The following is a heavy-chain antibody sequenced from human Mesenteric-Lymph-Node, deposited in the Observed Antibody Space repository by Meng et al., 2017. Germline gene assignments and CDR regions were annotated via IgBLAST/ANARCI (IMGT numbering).Heavy chain of an antibody. Sequence: GESLKISCAASGFTLSTYWIHWVRQAPGKGLVWVSCMNSEGSHTNYADSVKGRFTISRDNAKNTLYLQMDSLRAEDTAVYYCATGAAAAGATAFDIWGQGTMVTVSS. CDR2: MNSEGSHT. CDR3: ATGAAAAGATAFDI. CDR1: GFTLSTYW. D-gene: IGHD6-13*01. V-gene: IGHV3-74*01. J-gene: IGHJ3*02.